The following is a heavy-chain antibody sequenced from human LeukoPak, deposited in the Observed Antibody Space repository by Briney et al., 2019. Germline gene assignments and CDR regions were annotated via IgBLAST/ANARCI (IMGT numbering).Heavy chain of an antibody. Sequence: PSETLSLTCAVYGGSFSGYYWSWIRQPPGKGLEWIGEINHSGSTNYNPSLKSRVTISVDTSKNQFSLKLSSVTAADTAVYYCARGYYCSSTSWCDYWGQGTLVTVSS. CDR1: GGSFSGYY. D-gene: IGHD2-2*01. CDR2: INHSGST. CDR3: ARGYYCSSTSWCDY. V-gene: IGHV4-34*01. J-gene: IGHJ4*02.